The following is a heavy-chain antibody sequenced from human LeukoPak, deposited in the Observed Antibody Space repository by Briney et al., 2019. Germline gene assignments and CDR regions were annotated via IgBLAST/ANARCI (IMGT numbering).Heavy chain of an antibody. J-gene: IGHJ3*02. D-gene: IGHD6-13*01. CDR2: INFDGTIT. Sequence: PGGSLRLSCAASGFTFSSYWMHWVRQVPGKGLVWVSRINFDGTITTYADSVKGRFTISRDNAKNTLYLQMNSLRAEDTAVYYCARGWYQFPDIWGQGTVVTVSS. V-gene: IGHV3-74*01. CDR3: ARGWYQFPDI. CDR1: GFTFSSYW.